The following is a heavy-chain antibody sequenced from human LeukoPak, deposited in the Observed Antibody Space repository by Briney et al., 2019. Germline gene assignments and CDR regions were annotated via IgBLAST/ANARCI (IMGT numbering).Heavy chain of an antibody. V-gene: IGHV3-74*01. CDR1: GFTFSSYW. CDR2: INTDGTTT. CDR3: AKNPQG. Sequence: PGRSLRLSCVASGFTFSSYWMHWVRQAPGKGLVWVSRINTDGTTTNYADSVKGRFTISRDNAKNTLYLQMNSLIDEDTAVYYCAKNPQGWGQGTLVTVSS. J-gene: IGHJ4*02.